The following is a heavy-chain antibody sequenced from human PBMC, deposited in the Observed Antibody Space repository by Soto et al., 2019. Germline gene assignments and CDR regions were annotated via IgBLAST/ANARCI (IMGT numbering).Heavy chain of an antibody. J-gene: IGHJ4*02. Sequence: TTLVNPTQTLTLTCTLSGFSLTTRSMCVSWIRQSPGKALEWLALIDWDGDTYYSTSLKTRLTISRDTSTNQVVLTMTNLDPADTATYFCARSLNYDFWTGYFFDFWGQGALVTVSS. CDR3: ARSLNYDFWTGYFFDF. CDR1: GFSLTTRSMC. D-gene: IGHD3-3*01. CDR2: IDWDGDT. V-gene: IGHV2-70*01.